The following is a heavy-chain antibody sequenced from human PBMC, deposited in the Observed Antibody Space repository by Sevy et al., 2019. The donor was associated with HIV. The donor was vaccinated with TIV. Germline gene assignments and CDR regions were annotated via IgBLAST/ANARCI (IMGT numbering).Heavy chain of an antibody. Sequence: ASVKVSCKASGYTFTSYDINWVRQATGQGLEWMGWRNPNSGNKGYAQKFQGRVTMTRYTSISTAYMELSSLRSEDTAVYYCARGSDTYYYDSSGYYPLDYWGQGTLVTVSS. CDR1: GYTFTSYD. CDR2: RNPNSGNK. CDR3: ARGSDTYYYDSSGYYPLDY. J-gene: IGHJ4*02. V-gene: IGHV1-8*01. D-gene: IGHD3-22*01.